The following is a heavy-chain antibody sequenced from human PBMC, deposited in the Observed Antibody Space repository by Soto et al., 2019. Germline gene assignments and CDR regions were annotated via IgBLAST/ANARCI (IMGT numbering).Heavy chain of an antibody. J-gene: IGHJ4*02. CDR2: IKQDGSEK. CDR3: ARVGELGGYYFDY. Sequence: GGSLRLSCAASGFTFSSYWMSWVRQAPGKGLEWVANIKQDGSEKYYVDSVKGRFTISRDNAKNSLYLQMNSLRAEDTAVYYCARVGELGGYYFDYWGQGTLVTVSS. V-gene: IGHV3-7*01. CDR1: GFTFSSYW. D-gene: IGHD3-16*01.